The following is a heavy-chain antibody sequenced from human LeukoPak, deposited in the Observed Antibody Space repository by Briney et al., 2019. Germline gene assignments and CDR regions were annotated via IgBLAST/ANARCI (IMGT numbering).Heavy chain of an antibody. CDR2: ISYDGSNK. V-gene: IGHV3-30*04. CDR1: GFTFSSYA. Sequence: PGGSLRLSCAASGFTFSSYAMHWVRQAPGKGLEWVAVISYDGSNKYYADSVKGRFTISRDNSKNTLYLQMNSLRAEDTAVYYCARQEGPNYYGSGSYRGFDYWGQGTLVTVSS. CDR3: ARQEGPNYYGSGSYRGFDY. D-gene: IGHD3-10*01. J-gene: IGHJ4*02.